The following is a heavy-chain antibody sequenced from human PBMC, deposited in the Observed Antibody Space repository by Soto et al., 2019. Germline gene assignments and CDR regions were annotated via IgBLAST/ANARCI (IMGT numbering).Heavy chain of an antibody. CDR3: AHPRGFGVFDAVDI. D-gene: IGHD3-10*01. V-gene: IGHV3-23*01. J-gene: IGHJ3*02. CDR2: ISSSGGST. CDR1: GFIFSTYA. Sequence: GGSLRLSCAASGFIFSTYAMNWVRQAPGEGLEWVSAISSSGGSTFYAESVRGRFTISRDNSVNTLYLQMSSLRTEDTAVYYCAHPRGFGVFDAVDIWGQGTMVTVSS.